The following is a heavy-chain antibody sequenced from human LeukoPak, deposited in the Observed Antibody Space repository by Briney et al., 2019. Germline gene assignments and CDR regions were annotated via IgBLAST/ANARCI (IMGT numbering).Heavy chain of an antibody. CDR3: AKSLIERNYFDY. Sequence: GGSLRLSCAASGFTFSSYAMSWVRQAPGKGPEWVSTTGGSGYSTYSADSVKGRFTVSRDNSKNTLSLEMNSLRAEDTAVYYCAKSLIERNYFDYWGQGTLVTVSS. J-gene: IGHJ4*02. D-gene: IGHD2-8*01. V-gene: IGHV3-23*01. CDR1: GFTFSSYA. CDR2: TGGSGYST.